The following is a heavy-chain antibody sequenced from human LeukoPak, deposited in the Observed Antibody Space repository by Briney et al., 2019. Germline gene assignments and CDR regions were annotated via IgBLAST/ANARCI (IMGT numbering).Heavy chain of an antibody. V-gene: IGHV1-46*01. Sequence: ASVKVSCKASGYTFTNYFMYWVRQAPGQGLEWMGIINPSGGNTNYAQRFQGRVTMTRDTSTSTVYMELSSLRSEDTAMYYCARDRTHYYESSGYYSRWEYWGQGTLVTVSS. J-gene: IGHJ4*02. CDR2: INPSGGNT. D-gene: IGHD3-22*01. CDR3: ARDRTHYYESSGYYSRWEY. CDR1: GYTFTNYF.